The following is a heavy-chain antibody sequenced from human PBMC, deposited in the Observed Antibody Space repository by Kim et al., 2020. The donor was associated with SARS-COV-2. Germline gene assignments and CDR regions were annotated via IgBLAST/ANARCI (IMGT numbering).Heavy chain of an antibody. V-gene: IGHV3-21*01. Sequence: GSLRLSCAASGFTFSSYSMNWVRQAPGKGLEWVSSISSSSSYIYYADSVKGRFTISRDNAKNSLYLQMNSLRAEDTAVYYCARDTAPNMVRGADYFDYWGQGTLVTVSS. CDR3: ARDTAPNMVRGADYFDY. J-gene: IGHJ4*02. CDR2: ISSSSSYI. D-gene: IGHD3-10*01. CDR1: GFTFSSYS.